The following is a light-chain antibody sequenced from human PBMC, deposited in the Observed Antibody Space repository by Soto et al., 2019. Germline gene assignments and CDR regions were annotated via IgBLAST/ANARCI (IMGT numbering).Light chain of an antibody. CDR1: SSDVGSYNL. CDR2: EGS. J-gene: IGLJ1*01. Sequence: QSVLTQPASVSGSPGQSITISCTGTSSDVGSYNLVSWYQQHPGKAPKVMIYEGSKRPSGVSNRFSGSKSGNTASLTISGLQAEDEADYFCFSFTTTSTHVFGTGTKVTVL. CDR3: FSFTTTSTHV. V-gene: IGLV2-14*02.